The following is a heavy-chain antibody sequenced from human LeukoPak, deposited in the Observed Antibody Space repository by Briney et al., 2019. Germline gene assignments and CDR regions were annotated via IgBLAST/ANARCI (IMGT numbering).Heavy chain of an antibody. CDR1: GGSISSYY. D-gene: IGHD3-10*01. CDR3: ARLYGSGSYSVDY. Sequence: PSETLSLTCTVSGGSISSYYWSWIRQPPGKGLGWIGYIYYSGSTNYNPSLKSQVTISVDTSKNQFSLKLSSVTAADTAVYYCARLYGSGSYSVDYWGQGTLVTVSS. J-gene: IGHJ4*02. V-gene: IGHV4-59*08. CDR2: IYYSGST.